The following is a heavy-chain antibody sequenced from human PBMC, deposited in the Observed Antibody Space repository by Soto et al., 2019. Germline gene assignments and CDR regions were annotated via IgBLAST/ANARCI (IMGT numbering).Heavy chain of an antibody. V-gene: IGHV2-5*02. CDR2: IFWDDDK. D-gene: IGHD3-9*01. Sequence: QITLKASGPTLVKPTQTLTLTCTFSGFSLSTSGVGVGWIRQPPGKALEWLALIFWDDDKRYSPSLKHRLTITKDTYKNQVVLTMTNMDPVDTATYYCAHSPPYDILTGSLNYFDYWGQGTLVSVSS. CDR1: GFSLSTSGVG. CDR3: AHSPPYDILTGSLNYFDY. J-gene: IGHJ4*02.